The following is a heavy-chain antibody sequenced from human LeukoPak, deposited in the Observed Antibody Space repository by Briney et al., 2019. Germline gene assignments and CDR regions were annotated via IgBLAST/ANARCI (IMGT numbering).Heavy chain of an antibody. D-gene: IGHD3-10*01. J-gene: IGHJ4*02. V-gene: IGHV1-24*01. CDR3: AIAHPTYGSGSYPPFDY. Sequence: ASVKVSCKVSGYTLTELSMHWVRQAPGKGLEWMGGFDPEDGETIYAQKFQGRVTMTEDTSTDTAYMELSSLRSEDTAVYYCAIAHPTYGSGSYPPFDYWGQGTLVTVSS. CDR1: GYTLTELS. CDR2: FDPEDGET.